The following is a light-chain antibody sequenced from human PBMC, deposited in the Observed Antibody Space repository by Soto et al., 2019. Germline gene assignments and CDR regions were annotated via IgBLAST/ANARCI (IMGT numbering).Light chain of an antibody. CDR2: AAS. V-gene: IGKV1-27*01. Sequence: DIQMTQSPSSLSASVGDRVTNTCRASQGISTYLDWYQQKPVTVPKLLIYAASTLQSGFPYRFSGSGSGTDFTLTISSLQPEDVSTYYCQKSNSAPFPFGPGTKVEIK. CDR1: QGISTY. J-gene: IGKJ3*01. CDR3: QKSNSAPFP.